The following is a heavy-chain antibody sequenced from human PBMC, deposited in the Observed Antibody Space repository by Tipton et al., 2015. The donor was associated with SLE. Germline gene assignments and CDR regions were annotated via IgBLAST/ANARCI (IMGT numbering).Heavy chain of an antibody. CDR1: GGSISSYY. D-gene: IGHD3-3*01. Sequence: TLSLTCTVSGGSISSYYWSWIRLPPGKGLEWIGCIYYSGNTNYSPSLKSRVTISVDTSKNQFSLNLSSVTAADTAVYYCARDLSGAHYDLWGRGTLVTVSS. CDR2: IYYSGNT. J-gene: IGHJ2*01. CDR3: ARDLSGAHYDL. V-gene: IGHV4-59*01.